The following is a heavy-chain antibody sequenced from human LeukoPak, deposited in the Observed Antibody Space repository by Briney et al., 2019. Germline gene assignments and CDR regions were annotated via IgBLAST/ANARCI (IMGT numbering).Heavy chain of an antibody. J-gene: IGHJ4*02. CDR2: ISGDGGST. D-gene: IGHD3-22*01. CDR1: GFTFDDYA. CDR3: AKDMVETYYYDSSGYYLDY. Sequence: PGGSLRLSCAASGFTFDDYAMHWVRQAPGKGLEWVSLISGDGGSTYYADSVKGRFTISRDNSKNSLYLQMSSLRTEDTALYYCAKDMVETYYYDSSGYYLDYWGQGTLVTVSS. V-gene: IGHV3-43*02.